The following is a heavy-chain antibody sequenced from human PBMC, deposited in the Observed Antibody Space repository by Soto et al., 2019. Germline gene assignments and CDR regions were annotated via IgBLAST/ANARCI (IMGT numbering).Heavy chain of an antibody. CDR3: ARSRRVWTKSGSYYGYYYYGMDV. J-gene: IGHJ6*02. CDR2: INHSGST. V-gene: IGHV4-34*01. Sequence: QVQLQQWGAGLLKPSETLSLTCAVYGGSFSGYYWSWIRQPPGKGLEWIGEINHSGSTNYNPSLKRRVTIAVDTSKNQFALKLSSVTAADTAVYYCARSRRVWTKSGSYYGYYYYGMDVWGQGTTVTVSS. D-gene: IGHD3-10*01. CDR1: GGSFSGYY.